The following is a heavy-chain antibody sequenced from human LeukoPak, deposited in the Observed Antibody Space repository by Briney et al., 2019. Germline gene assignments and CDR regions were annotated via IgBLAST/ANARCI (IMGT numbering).Heavy chain of an antibody. CDR3: ARAYSGYDCDY. D-gene: IGHD5-12*01. V-gene: IGHV1-2*02. CDR1: GYTFTGHY. Sequence: ASEKVSCKASGYTFTGHYMHWVRQAPGQGLEWMGWINPDSGGTNYAQKFQGRVTMTRDTSISTAYMELTRLRSDDTAVYYCARAYSGYDCDYWGQGTLVTVSS. CDR2: INPDSGGT. J-gene: IGHJ4*02.